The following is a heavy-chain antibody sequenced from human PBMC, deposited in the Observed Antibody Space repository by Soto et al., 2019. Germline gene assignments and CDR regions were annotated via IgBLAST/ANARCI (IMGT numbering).Heavy chain of an antibody. Sequence: EVQLLESGGGLVQPGGSLRLSCAASGFTFSSYAMSWVRQAPGKGLEWVSAISGSGGSTYYADSVKGRFTISRDNSNNALYLQMNSLRAEDTAVHYCAKARADYYDSSGYPVDYWGQGTLVTVSS. CDR1: GFTFSSYA. D-gene: IGHD3-22*01. J-gene: IGHJ4*02. V-gene: IGHV3-23*01. CDR3: AKARADYYDSSGYPVDY. CDR2: ISGSGGST.